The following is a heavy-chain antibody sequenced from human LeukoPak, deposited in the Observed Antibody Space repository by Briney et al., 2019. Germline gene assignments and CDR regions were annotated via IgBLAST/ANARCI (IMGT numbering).Heavy chain of an antibody. Sequence: SSETLSLTCTVSGGSISSYYWSWIRQPPGKGLEWIGYIYYSGSTNYKPSLKSRVTISVDTSKNQFSLKLSSVTAADTAMYYCARVKRYSAPYYFDYWGQGTLVTVSS. D-gene: IGHD2-21*01. CDR1: GGSISSYY. CDR3: ARVKRYSAPYYFDY. V-gene: IGHV4-59*01. CDR2: IYYSGST. J-gene: IGHJ4*02.